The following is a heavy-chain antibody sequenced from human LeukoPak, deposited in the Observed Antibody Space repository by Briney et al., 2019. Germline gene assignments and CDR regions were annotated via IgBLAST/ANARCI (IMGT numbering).Heavy chain of an antibody. CDR3: ASLGMTFDY. CDR1: GYSISSGYY. CDR2: IYHSGST. Sequence: SETLSLTCTVSGYSISSGYYWGWIRQPPGKGLEWIGSIYHSGSTYYNPSLKSRVTISVDTSKNQFSLELSSVTAADTAVYYCASLGMTFDYWGQGTLVTVSS. V-gene: IGHV4-38-2*02. D-gene: IGHD2-21*02. J-gene: IGHJ4*02.